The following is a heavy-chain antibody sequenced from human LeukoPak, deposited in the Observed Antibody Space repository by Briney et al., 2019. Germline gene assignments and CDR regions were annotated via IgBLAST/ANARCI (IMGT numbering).Heavy chain of an antibody. D-gene: IGHD3-16*01. Sequence: ASVKVSCKASGYVFSGYYIHWVRQAPGQGLEWMGRINPNSGDTNYIQKFQGRVTMTRDTSISTAYMDLRSLKSDGTAVYYCARDRGSGGNHFDYWGQGTLVTVSS. V-gene: IGHV1-2*06. CDR3: ARDRGSGGNHFDY. CDR1: GYVFSGYY. CDR2: INPNSGDT. J-gene: IGHJ4*02.